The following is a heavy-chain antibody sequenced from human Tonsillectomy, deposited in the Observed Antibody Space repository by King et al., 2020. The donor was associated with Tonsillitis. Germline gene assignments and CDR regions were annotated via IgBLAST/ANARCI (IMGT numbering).Heavy chain of an antibody. Sequence: QLQESGPGLVKPSETLSLTCSVSGGSISRSSYYWGWIRQPPGKGLEWMASMYVSGSTYYNPSLKSRVTIYEDTSKNQFSLKLSSVTAADTAVYFCARHYHDYGDYFDYWGQGTLVTVSS. CDR2: MYVSGST. CDR1: GGSISRSSYY. V-gene: IGHV4-39*01. D-gene: IGHD4-17*01. J-gene: IGHJ4*02. CDR3: ARHYHDYGDYFDY.